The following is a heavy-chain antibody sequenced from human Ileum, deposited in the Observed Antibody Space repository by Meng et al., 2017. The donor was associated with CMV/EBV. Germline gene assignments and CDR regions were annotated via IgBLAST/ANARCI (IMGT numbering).Heavy chain of an antibody. J-gene: IGHJ5*02. CDR1: GFTLIKYA. CDR3: VKDDNAYMGEIGS. V-gene: IGHV3-23*03. Sequence: GESLKISCAASGFTLIKYAMSWVRQAPGKGLEGGSVMYTDDVKTYYADSVKGRFTISRDHSKNMLYLQMNSLRAEDTATYYCVKDDNAYMGEIGSWGQGTLVTVSS. CDR2: MYTDDVKT. D-gene: IGHD3-16*01.